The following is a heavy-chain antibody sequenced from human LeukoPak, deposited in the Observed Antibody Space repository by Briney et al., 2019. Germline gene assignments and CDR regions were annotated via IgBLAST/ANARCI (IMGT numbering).Heavy chain of an antibody. CDR3: ARGGYSGGPNLDY. CDR1: GGSISSGGYY. V-gene: IGHV4-31*03. D-gene: IGHD5-12*01. CDR2: IYYSGST. J-gene: IGHJ4*02. Sequence: PSETLSLTCTVSGGSISSGGYYWSWIRQHPGKGLEWIGYIYYSGSTYYNPSLKSRVTISVDTSKNQFSLKLSSATAADTAVYYCARGGYSGGPNLDYWGQGTLVTVSS.